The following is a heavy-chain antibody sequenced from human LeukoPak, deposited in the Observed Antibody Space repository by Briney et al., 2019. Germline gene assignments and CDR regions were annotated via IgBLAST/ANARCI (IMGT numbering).Heavy chain of an antibody. CDR3: AHSLRVHGGDPFDY. CDR1: GFSLSTRGVG. V-gene: IGHV2-5*01. CDR2: IYWNDDK. J-gene: IGHJ4*02. Sequence: SGPTLVKHTQTLTLTCTFSGFSLSTRGVGVGWIRQPPGKALEWLALIYWNDDKRYSPSLKSRLTITKDTSKNQVVLTMTNMDPVDTATYYCAHSLRVHGGDPFDYWGQGTLVTVSS. D-gene: IGHD2-21*01.